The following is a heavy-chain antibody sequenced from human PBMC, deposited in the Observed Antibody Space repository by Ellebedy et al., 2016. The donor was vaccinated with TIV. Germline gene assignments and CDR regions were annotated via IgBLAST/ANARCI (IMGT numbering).Heavy chain of an antibody. V-gene: IGHV3-48*02. CDR3: ARERRVTGIYHFDY. Sequence: PGGSLRLSCTASGFNFGGHAMNWVRQAPGKGLEWDSYSNGRCSTIYYADSVKGRFTISRDNAKNSLYLQMDSLRDEDTAVYYCARERRVTGIYHFDYWGQGTLVTVSS. CDR2: SNGRCSTI. D-gene: IGHD2-21*02. J-gene: IGHJ4*02. CDR1: GFNFGGHA.